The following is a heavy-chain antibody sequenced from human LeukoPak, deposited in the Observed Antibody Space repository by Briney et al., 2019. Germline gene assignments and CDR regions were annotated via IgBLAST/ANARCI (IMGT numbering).Heavy chain of an antibody. CDR2: MHGSGYS. D-gene: IGHD2-2*02. CDR3: ARDLYGTFDP. V-gene: IGHV4-4*07. CDR1: GDSSSSYY. J-gene: IGHJ5*02. Sequence: SETLSLTCSVSGDSSSSYYWSWIRQAAGKGLEWIGRMHGSGYSTYNPSLESRVSMSVDTSKNQLFLNLSSVTAADTAVYYCARDLYGTFDPWGQGTLVTVSS.